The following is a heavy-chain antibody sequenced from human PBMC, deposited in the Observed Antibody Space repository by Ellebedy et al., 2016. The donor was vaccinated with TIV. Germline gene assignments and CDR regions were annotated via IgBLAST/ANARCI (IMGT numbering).Heavy chain of an antibody. CDR1: GFTFSGYA. CDR2: FGVSGDTT. D-gene: IGHD1-14*01. Sequence: PGGSLRLSCAPSGFTFSGYAMSWVRQAPGKGLEWVAGFGVSGDTTYYADSVKGRFTIFRDNSKNTLYLQMTSLSADDTAMYYCARGRSGTYIHHAFDCWGQGTLVTVSS. J-gene: IGHJ4*02. CDR3: ARGRSGTYIHHAFDC. V-gene: IGHV3-23*01.